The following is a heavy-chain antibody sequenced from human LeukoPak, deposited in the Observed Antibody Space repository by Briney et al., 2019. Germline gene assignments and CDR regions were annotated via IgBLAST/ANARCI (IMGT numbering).Heavy chain of an antibody. Sequence: GGSLRLSCAASGFTVSSNYMSWVRQAPGKGLEWVSVIYSGGSTYCADSVKGRFTISRDNSKNTLYLQMNSLRAEDTAVYYCARDRSGSYSRDYYYYYGMDVWGQGTTVTVSS. CDR3: ARDRSGSYSRDYYYYYGMDV. V-gene: IGHV3-53*01. D-gene: IGHD1-26*01. CDR2: IYSGGST. J-gene: IGHJ6*02. CDR1: GFTVSSNY.